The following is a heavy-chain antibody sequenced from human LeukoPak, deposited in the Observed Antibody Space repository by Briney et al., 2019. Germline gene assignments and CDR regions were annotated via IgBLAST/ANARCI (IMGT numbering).Heavy chain of an antibody. Sequence: PGGSLRLSCAGSGFPFSSYAMSWVRQAPGKGLEWVSAISGSGGSTYYADSVKGRFTISRDNSKNTLYLQMNSLRAEDTAVYYCARDRAWNYFDYWGQGTLVTVSS. D-gene: IGHD3-3*01. J-gene: IGHJ4*02. CDR3: ARDRAWNYFDY. CDR1: GFPFSSYA. CDR2: ISGSGGST. V-gene: IGHV3-23*01.